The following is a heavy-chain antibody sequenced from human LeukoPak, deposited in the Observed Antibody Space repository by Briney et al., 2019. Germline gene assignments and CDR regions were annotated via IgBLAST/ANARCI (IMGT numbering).Heavy chain of an antibody. CDR1: GFTFSSYA. J-gene: IGHJ4*02. D-gene: IGHD3-22*01. Sequence: PGGSLRLSCAASGFTFSSYAMSWVRQAPGKGLEWVSAISGSGGSTYYADSVKGRFTISRDNSKNTPYLQMNSLRAEDTAVYYCAGITMIVVVITTFDYWGQGTLVTVSS. CDR2: ISGSGGST. CDR3: AGITMIVVVITTFDY. V-gene: IGHV3-23*01.